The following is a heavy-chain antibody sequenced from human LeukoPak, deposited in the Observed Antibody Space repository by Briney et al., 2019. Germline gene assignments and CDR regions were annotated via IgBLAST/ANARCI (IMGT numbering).Heavy chain of an antibody. V-gene: IGHV3-48*04. CDR3: ARDPGYSSSPYYLDY. CDR2: ISSSSSTI. CDR1: GFTFSSYS. J-gene: IGHJ4*02. Sequence: GGSLRLSCAASGFTFSSYSMNWVRQAPGKGLEWVSYISSSSSTIYYADSVKGRFTISRDNAKNSLYLQMNSLRAEDTAVFFCARDPGYSSSPYYLDYWGQGTLVTVSS. D-gene: IGHD2-2*01.